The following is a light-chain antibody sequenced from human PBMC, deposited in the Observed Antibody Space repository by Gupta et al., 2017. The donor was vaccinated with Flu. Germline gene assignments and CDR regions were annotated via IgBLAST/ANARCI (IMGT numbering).Light chain of an antibody. CDR3: QQYSVSST. V-gene: IGKV1-5*03. Sequence: SPSTLSASVGDRVTITCRASQSIDNWLAWYQQKPGKAPKLLIKKTSSLQSGVPSRFSGSGSGTEFTLTIISLQPDDSATYYCQQYSVSSTFAQGTKVEI. CDR2: KTS. CDR1: QSIDNW. J-gene: IGKJ1*01.